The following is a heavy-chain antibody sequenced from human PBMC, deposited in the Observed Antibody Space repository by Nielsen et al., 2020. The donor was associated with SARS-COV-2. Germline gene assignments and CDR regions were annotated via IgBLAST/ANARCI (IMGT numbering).Heavy chain of an antibody. CDR1: GFSLSTSAVG. J-gene: IGHJ4*02. Sequence: SGPTLVKPTQTLTLTCTFSGFSLSTSAVGVGWIRQPPGKALEWLALIYWVDDKRYSPSLNSRLTITKDTSKNQVILTLTNLDPADTATYYCARRPSHSSSWYPPFDFWGQGTLVTVSS. CDR3: ARRPSHSSSWYPPFDF. V-gene: IGHV2-5*02. CDR2: IYWVDDK. D-gene: IGHD6-13*01.